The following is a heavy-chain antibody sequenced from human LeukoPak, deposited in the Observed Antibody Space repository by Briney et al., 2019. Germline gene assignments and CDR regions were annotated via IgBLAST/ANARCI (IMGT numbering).Heavy chain of an antibody. J-gene: IGHJ4*02. CDR3: GRRRIDCSDTGCYVDY. V-gene: IGHV1-2*02. CDR1: GYSFTGYY. CDR2: MNPNRGDT. Sequence: ASVKVSCKASGYSFTGYYIHWMRQAPGQGLEWMGWMNPNRGDTSYAQKFQGRVTMTRDTPINTAYMELSGLTSDDTAVYYCGRRRIDCSDTGCYVDYWGQGTLVTASS. D-gene: IGHD2-15*01.